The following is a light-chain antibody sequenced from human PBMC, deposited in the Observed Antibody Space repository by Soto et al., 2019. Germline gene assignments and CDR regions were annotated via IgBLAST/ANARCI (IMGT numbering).Light chain of an antibody. Sequence: EIVLTQSPATLSLSPGERATLSCRASQSVSSYLAWYQQKPGQAPRLLIYDASNRATGIPARFSGSGSGTDFTLTISSLEPEDFATYYCLQDVNFPRTFGQGTKVEI. CDR2: DAS. CDR3: LQDVNFPRT. V-gene: IGKV3-11*01. J-gene: IGKJ1*01. CDR1: QSVSSY.